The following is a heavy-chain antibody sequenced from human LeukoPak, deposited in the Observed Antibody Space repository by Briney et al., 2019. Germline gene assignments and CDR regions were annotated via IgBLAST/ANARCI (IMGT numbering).Heavy chain of an antibody. CDR3: AKDLGLQVGASPFDY. Sequence: GSLRLSCAASGFIFNNYGMHWVRQSPGKGLEWVAFIRYEGSDIHYADSVEGRFTVSRDNSKNTLYLQMNSLRSEDTAVYYCAKDLGLQVGASPFDYWGQGTLVTVSS. CDR2: IRYEGSDI. V-gene: IGHV3-30*02. CDR1: GFIFNNYG. J-gene: IGHJ4*02. D-gene: IGHD1-26*01.